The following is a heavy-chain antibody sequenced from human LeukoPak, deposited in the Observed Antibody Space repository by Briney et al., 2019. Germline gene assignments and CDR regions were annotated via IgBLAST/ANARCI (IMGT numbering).Heavy chain of an antibody. CDR3: ARDRTHTALIDY. J-gene: IGHJ4*02. Sequence: ASVKVFCKASGYTFIDYYMHWVRQAPGQGLEWMGWINPNSGGTNYAQKFQGRVTMTRDTSISTAYMELSRLRSDDTAVYYCARDRTHTALIDYWGQGTLVTVSS. CDR2: INPNSGGT. D-gene: IGHD5-18*01. CDR1: GYTFIDYY. V-gene: IGHV1-2*02.